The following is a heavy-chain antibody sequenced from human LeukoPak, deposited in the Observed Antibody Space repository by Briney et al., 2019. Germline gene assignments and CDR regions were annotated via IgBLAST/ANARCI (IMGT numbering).Heavy chain of an antibody. D-gene: IGHD3-3*01. V-gene: IGHV4-34*01. CDR1: GGSFSGYY. CDR3: AKHDTLFGAAHFYMDV. Sequence: SETLSLTCAVYGGSFSGYYWSWIRQPPGKGLEWIGEINHSGSTNYNPSLKSRVTISVDTSKNQFSLKLSSVTAADTAVYYCAKHDTLFGAAHFYMDVWGKGTTVTVSS. CDR2: INHSGST. J-gene: IGHJ6*03.